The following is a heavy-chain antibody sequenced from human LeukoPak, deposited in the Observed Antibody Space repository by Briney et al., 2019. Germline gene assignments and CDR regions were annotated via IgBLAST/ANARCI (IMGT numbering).Heavy chain of an antibody. J-gene: IGHJ4*02. CDR1: GFTFSSYW. CDR2: IKKDGSEK. D-gene: IGHD5-18*01. Sequence: GGSLRLSCAASGFTFSSYWMSWVRQAPGKGLEWVANIKKDGSEKYYLDSVRGRFTISRDNAKTSLYLQMNSLRAADTAVYYCARGSGYSYSFTGRERTKSRLDYWGQGTLVTVSS. V-gene: IGHV3-7*01. CDR3: ARGSGYSYSFTGRERTKSRLDY.